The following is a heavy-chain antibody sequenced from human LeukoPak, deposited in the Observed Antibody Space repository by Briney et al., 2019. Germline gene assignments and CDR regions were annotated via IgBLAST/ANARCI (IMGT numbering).Heavy chain of an antibody. V-gene: IGHV1-2*02. Sequence: GASVKVSCKASGYTFTDYYLHWVRQAPGQGLEWMGWINPSSGAAKTAQKFQGRVTMTRDTSISTVYMELSRLRSDDTAVYYCARPNYPSGPDIQRAIDYWGLGTLVTVSP. CDR3: ARPNYPSGPDIQRAIDY. D-gene: IGHD2-21*02. CDR2: INPSSGAA. CDR1: GYTFTDYY. J-gene: IGHJ4*02.